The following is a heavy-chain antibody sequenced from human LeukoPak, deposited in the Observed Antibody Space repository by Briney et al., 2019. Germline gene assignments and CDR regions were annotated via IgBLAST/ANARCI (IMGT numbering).Heavy chain of an antibody. CDR2: IYYSGST. CDR1: GGSISSYY. Sequence: SETLSLTCTVSGGSISSYYWSWIRQPPGKGLEWIGYIYYSGSTNYNPSLKSRVTISVDTSKNQFSLKLSSVTAADTAVYYCATSVASGGKNWFDPWGQGTLVTVSS. V-gene: IGHV4-59*01. CDR3: ATSVASGGKNWFDP. J-gene: IGHJ5*02. D-gene: IGHD5-12*01.